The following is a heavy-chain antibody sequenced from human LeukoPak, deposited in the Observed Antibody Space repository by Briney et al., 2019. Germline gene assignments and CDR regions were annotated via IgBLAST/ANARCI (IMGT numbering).Heavy chain of an antibody. CDR2: MNPNSGNT. D-gene: IGHD4-23*01. V-gene: IGHV1-8*02. Sequence: GASVKVSCKASGYTFTGYYMHWVRQATGQGLEWMGWMNPNSGNTGYAQKFQGRVTMTRNTSISTAYMELSSLRSEDTAVYYCARGDYGGNHSDYWGQGTLVTASS. J-gene: IGHJ4*02. CDR3: ARGDYGGNHSDY. CDR1: GYTFTGYY.